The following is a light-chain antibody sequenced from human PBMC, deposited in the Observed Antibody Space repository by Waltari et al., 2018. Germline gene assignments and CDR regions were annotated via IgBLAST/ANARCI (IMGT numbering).Light chain of an antibody. CDR2: ATS. V-gene: IGKV3-20*01. J-gene: IGKJ4*01. Sequence: VLTQSPDTLSLSPGERATLSCRASQSVSTPFFLWYQQKPGQAPRLLIFATSSGATGIPDRFSGSGSGTDFTPPISRLEPEDFAVYYFQQYGTLPATFGGGTKVEIK. CDR3: QQYGTLPAT. CDR1: QSVSTPF.